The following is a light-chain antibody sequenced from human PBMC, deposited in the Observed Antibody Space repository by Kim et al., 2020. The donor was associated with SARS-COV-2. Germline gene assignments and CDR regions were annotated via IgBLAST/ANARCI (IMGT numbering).Light chain of an antibody. CDR2: GGS. V-gene: IGKV3-15*01. J-gene: IGKJ5*01. Sequence: PGGEATLSCRASQSISSNLAWYQQRPGQPPSLLIYGGSTRATGIPTRFSASGSGTEFTLTISSLQSEDFAVYFCQHYNNWPPSITFGQGTRLEIK. CDR1: QSISSN. CDR3: QHYNNWPPSIT.